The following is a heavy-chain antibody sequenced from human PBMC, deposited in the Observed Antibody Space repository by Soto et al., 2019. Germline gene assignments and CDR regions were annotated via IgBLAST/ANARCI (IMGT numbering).Heavy chain of an antibody. Sequence: PSETLSLTCTVSGGSISSSSYYWSWIRQPPGKGLEWIGEINHSGSTNYNPSLKSRVTISVDTSKNQFSLKLSSVTAADTAVYYCARGAYCSSTSCKGWFDSWGRGTLVTVSS. D-gene: IGHD2-2*01. V-gene: IGHV4-39*07. J-gene: IGHJ5*01. CDR1: GGSISSSSYY. CDR3: ARGAYCSSTSCKGWFDS. CDR2: INHSGST.